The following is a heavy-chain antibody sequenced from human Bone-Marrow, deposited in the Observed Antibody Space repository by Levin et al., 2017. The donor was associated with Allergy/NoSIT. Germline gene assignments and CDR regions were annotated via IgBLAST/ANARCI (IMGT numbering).Heavy chain of an antibody. CDR3: ARDTGAKSFFDF. Sequence: SQTLSLTCTVSGGSIPSGRYYWGWVRQSAGKGLEWIGRILVSGSTNYNPSLTSRVAMSLDTSKSQFSLELTSVTAADTAVYYCARDTGAKSFFDFWGPGILVTVSS. V-gene: IGHV4-61*02. J-gene: IGHJ4*02. CDR2: ILVSGST. CDR1: GGSIPSGRYY.